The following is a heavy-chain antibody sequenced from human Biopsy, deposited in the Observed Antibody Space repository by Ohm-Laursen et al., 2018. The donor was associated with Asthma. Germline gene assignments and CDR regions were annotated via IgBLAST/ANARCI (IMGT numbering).Heavy chain of an antibody. D-gene: IGHD3-10*01. CDR3: ARAVDYSHYYGIDV. J-gene: IGHJ6*02. CDR2: ISVYNGNT. Sequence: GASVKVSCKTSGYTCNSTGITWVRQAPVQGLEWMGWISVYNGNTKVAQKLQDRVTMITDTSTSTAYMELRSLRSDDTAVYFCARAVDYSHYYGIDVWGQGTTVTVS. CDR1: GYTCNSTG. V-gene: IGHV1-18*01.